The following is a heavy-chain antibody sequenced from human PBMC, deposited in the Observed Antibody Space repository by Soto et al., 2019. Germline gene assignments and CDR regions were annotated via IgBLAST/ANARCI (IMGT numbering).Heavy chain of an antibody. CDR3: ARHTGCSSTSCWNWFDP. CDR2: IYYSGST. J-gene: IGHJ5*02. V-gene: IGHV4-59*08. Sequence: PSETLSLTCTVSGGSISSYYWSWIRQPPGKGLEWIGYIYYSGSTNYNPSLKSRVTISVDTSKNQFSLKLSSVTAADTAVYYCARHTGCSSTSCWNWFDPWGQGTLVTVSS. CDR1: GGSISSYY. D-gene: IGHD2-2*01.